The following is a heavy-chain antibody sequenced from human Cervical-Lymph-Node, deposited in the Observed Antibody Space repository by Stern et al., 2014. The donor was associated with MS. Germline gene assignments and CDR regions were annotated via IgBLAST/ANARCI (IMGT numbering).Heavy chain of an antibody. J-gene: IGHJ3*02. CDR2: ISSGGSTI. Sequence: VQLVESGGGVVQPGGSLRLSCAASGFRFSNYHMHWVRQAPGTGLEWVSNISSGGSTIYYADSVKGRFTISRDNSQNTLNLQMNSLRTEDTAVYYCARASVVRMVQGLIIRLGAFDIWGQGTRAPVSS. V-gene: IGHV3-33*01. CDR1: GFRFSNYH. CDR3: ARASVVRMVQGLIIRLGAFDI. D-gene: IGHD3-10*01.